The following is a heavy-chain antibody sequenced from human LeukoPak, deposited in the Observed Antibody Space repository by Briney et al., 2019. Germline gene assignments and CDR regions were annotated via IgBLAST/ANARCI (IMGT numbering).Heavy chain of an antibody. CDR3: VRGTGY. CDR1: GFTVSTYV. CDR2: ISSNGDNT. Sequence: GGSLRLSCSVSGFTVSTYVMHWVRQAPGKGLEYVSAISSNGDNTYYADSVKGRFTISRDNSKNTLYLQMSSLRADDTAVYYCVRGTGYWGQGTLVTVSS. V-gene: IGHV3-64D*06. J-gene: IGHJ4*02.